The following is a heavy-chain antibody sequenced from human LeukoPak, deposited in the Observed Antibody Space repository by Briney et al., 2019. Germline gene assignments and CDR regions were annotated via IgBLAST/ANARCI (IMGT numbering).Heavy chain of an antibody. V-gene: IGHV3-11*01. CDR3: ARGHWGLDN. CDR2: LSQAGSDI. Sequence: PGGSLRLSCAVSGFPLSNHYMTWIRQAPGKGLEYVSYLSQAGSDIFYADSVKGRFSISRDNAKNSLYLQMNSLRAEDTAVYYCARGHWGLDNWGQGTLVTVSS. J-gene: IGHJ4*02. D-gene: IGHD7-27*01. CDR1: GFPLSNHY.